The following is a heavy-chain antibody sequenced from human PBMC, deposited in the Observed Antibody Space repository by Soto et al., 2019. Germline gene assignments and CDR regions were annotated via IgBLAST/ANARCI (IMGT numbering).Heavy chain of an antibody. Sequence: ASVKVSCKASGGTFSSYGISWVRQAPGQGLEWMGWISAYNGNTNYAQKLQGRVTMTTDTSTSTAYMELRSLRSDDTAVYYCARDPRYKWNYVYYYYGMDVWGQGTTVTVSS. V-gene: IGHV1-18*01. CDR1: GGTFSSYG. CDR3: ARDPRYKWNYVYYYYGMDV. CDR2: ISAYNGNT. J-gene: IGHJ6*02. D-gene: IGHD1-7*01.